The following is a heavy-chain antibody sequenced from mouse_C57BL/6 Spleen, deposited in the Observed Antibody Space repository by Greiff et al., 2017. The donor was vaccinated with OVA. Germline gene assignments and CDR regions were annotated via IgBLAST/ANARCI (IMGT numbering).Heavy chain of an antibody. CDR3: ARSYYGSSYAFDY. J-gene: IGHJ2*01. V-gene: IGHV1-82*01. D-gene: IGHD1-1*01. CDR2: IYPGDGDT. Sequence: QLQESGPELVKPGASVKISCKASGYAFSSSWMNWVKQRPGKGLEWIGRIYPGDGDTNYNGKFKGKATLTADKSSSTAYMQLSSLTSEDSAVYFCARSYYGSSYAFDYWGQGTTLTVSS. CDR1: GYAFSSSW.